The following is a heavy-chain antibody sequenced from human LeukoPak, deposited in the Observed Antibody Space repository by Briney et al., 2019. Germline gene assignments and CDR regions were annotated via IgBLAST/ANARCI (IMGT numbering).Heavy chain of an antibody. CDR3: ARGYCSSTSCYDYYYYGMDV. V-gene: IGHV4-59*01. CDR2: IYYSGST. J-gene: IGHJ6*02. D-gene: IGHD2-2*01. Sequence: SETPSLTCTVSGGSISSYYWSWIRQPPGKGLEWIGYIYYSGSTNYNPSLKSRVTISVDTSKNQFSLKLSSVTAADTAVYYCARGYCSSTSCYDYYYYGMDVWGQGTTVTVSS. CDR1: GGSISSYY.